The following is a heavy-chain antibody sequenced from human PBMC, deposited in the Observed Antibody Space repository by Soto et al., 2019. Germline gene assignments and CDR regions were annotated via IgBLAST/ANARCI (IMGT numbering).Heavy chain of an antibody. CDR2: LSRGGGTT. CDR3: AKDGQYRTDGFDV. J-gene: IGHJ3*01. Sequence: GGSLRLSCAASGFSFSSHGMSWVRQAPGKGLEWIAGLSRGGGTTYYADSVKGRFTISRDNSKNTLDLIMNSLKVEDTALYYCAKDGQYRTDGFDVWGQGTMVTVSS. V-gene: IGHV3-23*01. D-gene: IGHD6-6*01. CDR1: GFSFSSHG.